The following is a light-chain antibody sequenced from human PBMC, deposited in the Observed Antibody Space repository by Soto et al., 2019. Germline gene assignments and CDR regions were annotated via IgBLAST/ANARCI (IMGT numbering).Light chain of an antibody. CDR1: QGISSY. CDR3: QQYNKWPWT. Sequence: DIQLTQSPSFLSASVGDRVTITCRASQGISSYLAWYQQKPGKAPKLLIYAASTLQRGVPSRFSGSGSGTEFTLTISSLQSEDFAVYYCQQYNKWPWTFGQGTKVEIK. CDR2: AAS. J-gene: IGKJ1*01. V-gene: IGKV1-9*01.